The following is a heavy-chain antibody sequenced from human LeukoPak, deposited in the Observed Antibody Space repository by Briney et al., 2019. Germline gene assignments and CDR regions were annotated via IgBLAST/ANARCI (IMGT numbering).Heavy chain of an antibody. J-gene: IGHJ4*02. D-gene: IGHD1-26*01. Sequence: GESLKISCQASGYSFTSSWIGWARQMPGKGLEWMAIINPGDSDTRYSPSFQGQVTISADKSISTVYLQWGSLKASDTAMYYCARHRVGATSALDYWGQGTLVTVSS. CDR1: GYSFTSSW. CDR2: INPGDSDT. CDR3: ARHRVGATSALDY. V-gene: IGHV5-51*01.